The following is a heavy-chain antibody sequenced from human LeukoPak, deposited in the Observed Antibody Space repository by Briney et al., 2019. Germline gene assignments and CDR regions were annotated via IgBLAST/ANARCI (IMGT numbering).Heavy chain of an antibody. CDR3: ARVGEANGGFDY. CDR1: GFTFRSYS. V-gene: IGHV3-21*01. J-gene: IGHJ4*02. D-gene: IGHD4-17*01. Sequence: GGSLRLSCAASGFTFRSYSMNWVRQAPGKGLEWVSSISTSSSYIYYADSVKGRFTISRDNAKNSLYLQMNSLRAEDTAVYYCARVGEANGGFDYWGQGTLVTVSS. CDR2: ISTSSSYI.